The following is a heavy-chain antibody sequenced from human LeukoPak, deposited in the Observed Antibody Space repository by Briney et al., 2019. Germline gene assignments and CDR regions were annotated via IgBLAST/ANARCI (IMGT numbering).Heavy chain of an antibody. V-gene: IGHV4-38-2*02. CDR3: ARRPRIAAAGTGWFDP. CDR2: IYPSGST. CDR1: GYSISNGYY. Sequence: SETLSPTCTVSGYSISNGYYWGWIRQPPGTGLEWIGSIYPSGSTFYNPSLKSRVTISVDTSKNQFSLKLSSVTAADTAVYYCARRPRIAAAGTGWFDPWGQGTLVTVSS. J-gene: IGHJ5*02. D-gene: IGHD6-13*01.